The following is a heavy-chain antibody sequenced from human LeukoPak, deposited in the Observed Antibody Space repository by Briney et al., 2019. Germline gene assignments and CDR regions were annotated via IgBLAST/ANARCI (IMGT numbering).Heavy chain of an antibody. CDR3: ARRRQQLVYAFDI. J-gene: IGHJ3*02. CDR2: IKQDGSEI. D-gene: IGHD6-13*01. CDR1: GFTFSAYW. Sequence: PGGSLRLSCAASGFTFSAYWMSWVRQAPEKGLEWVANIKQDGSEIYYVDSVKGRFTISRDNAKDSLYLQMNSLRAEDTAVYYCARRRQQLVYAFDIWGQGTMVTVSS. V-gene: IGHV3-7*01.